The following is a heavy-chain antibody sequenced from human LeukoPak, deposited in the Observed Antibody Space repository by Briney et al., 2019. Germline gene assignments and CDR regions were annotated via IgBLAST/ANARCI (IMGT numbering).Heavy chain of an antibody. V-gene: IGHV3-74*01. CDR2: INTDGSTI. CDR1: GFTFSSYW. J-gene: IGHJ4*02. D-gene: IGHD3-3*01. CDR3: VRPPHFDLWSGSRLDS. Sequence: PGGSLRLSCAPSGFTFSSYWMHWVRQAPGKGLVWVSRINTDGSTITYADSVKGRFTISRDNAKNTVYLQMNSLRVEDTAVYYCVRPPHFDLWSGSRLDSWGQGTLVTVSS.